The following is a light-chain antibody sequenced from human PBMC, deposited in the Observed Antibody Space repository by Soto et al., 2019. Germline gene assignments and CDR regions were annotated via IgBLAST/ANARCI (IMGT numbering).Light chain of an antibody. J-gene: IGKJ4*01. V-gene: IGKV3-15*01. CDR3: QQYNNWLSLT. CDR2: GAS. CDR1: QSVSSN. Sequence: EKVVTSSPAPPSVFPGEKDPPSRRARQSVSSNLAWYQQKPGQAPRLLIYGASTRATGIPARFSGSGSGTEFTLTISSLQSEDFAVYYCQQYNNWLSLTFGGGTKVDIK.